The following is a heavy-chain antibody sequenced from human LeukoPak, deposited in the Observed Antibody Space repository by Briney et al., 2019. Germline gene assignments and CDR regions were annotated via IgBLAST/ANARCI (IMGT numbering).Heavy chain of an antibody. CDR2: IYHNGTT. D-gene: IGHD4-17*01. CDR3: ARDVTLYGAYGGAYYYGMDV. J-gene: IGHJ6*02. V-gene: IGHV4-59*11. CDR1: GCAISSHF. Sequence: PSETLSLTCTASGCAISSHFWSWIRQPPGKGLEWIGYIYHNGTTKYNHSLKSRVTISIDTSKNQFSLKLRSVTAADTAMYYCARDVTLYGAYGGAYYYGMDVWGQGITVIVSS.